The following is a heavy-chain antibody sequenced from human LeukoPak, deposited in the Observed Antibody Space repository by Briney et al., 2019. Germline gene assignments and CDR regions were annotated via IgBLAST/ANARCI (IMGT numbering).Heavy chain of an antibody. D-gene: IGHD3-10*01. CDR1: GGSISSSSYY. Sequence: PSETLSLTCTVSGGSISSSSYYWGWIRQPPGKGLEWIGSIYYSGSTYYNPSLKSRVTISVDTSKNQFSLKLSSVTAADTAVYYCARLFVHGSGDLGVDYWGRGTLVTVSS. CDR2: IYYSGST. V-gene: IGHV4-39*01. CDR3: ARLFVHGSGDLGVDY. J-gene: IGHJ4*02.